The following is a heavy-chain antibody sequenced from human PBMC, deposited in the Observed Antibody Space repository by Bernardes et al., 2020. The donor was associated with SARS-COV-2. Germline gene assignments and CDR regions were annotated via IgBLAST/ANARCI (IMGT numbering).Heavy chain of an antibody. Sequence: GGSLRLSCAASGFTFSNVWMNWVRQAPGKGLEWVGHIKSKTDGATTDYAAPVKGRFTISRDDSKNTLYLQMSSLQTEDTAVYYCSTEQYQSSYYYYNYGMDLWGQGTTVTVSS. CDR2: IKSKTDGATT. CDR3: STEQYQSSYYYYNYGMDL. CDR1: GFTFSNVW. V-gene: IGHV3-15*01. J-gene: IGHJ6*02. D-gene: IGHD2-2*01.